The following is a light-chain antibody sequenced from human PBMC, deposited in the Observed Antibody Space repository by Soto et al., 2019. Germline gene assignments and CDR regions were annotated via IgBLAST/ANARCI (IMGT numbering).Light chain of an antibody. CDR1: QSVSSNY. V-gene: IGKV3-20*01. CDR3: QQYGSSPPYT. CDR2: GES. J-gene: IGKJ2*01. Sequence: EIVLTQSPGTLSLSPGERATLSCRASQSVSSNYLAWYQQKPGQAPRLLIYGESSSATGIPDRFSGSGSGTDLTFTISRLEPEDFAVYYCQQYGSSPPYTFGHSTKLYIK.